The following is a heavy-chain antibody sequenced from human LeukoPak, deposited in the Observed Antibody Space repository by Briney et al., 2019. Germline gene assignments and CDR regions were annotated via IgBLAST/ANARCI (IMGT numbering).Heavy chain of an antibody. V-gene: IGHV3-64*01. Sequence: GSLRLSCAASGVTFSRHAMHWVRQPPGRGLEHVSAISSNGGSTYYAHSVKGRFTISRDNSKNSLYLHMGSLRAEDMAVYYCARDKGSSPRDAFDIWGQGTVVTVSS. D-gene: IGHD3-10*01. CDR2: ISSNGGST. CDR3: ARDKGSSPRDAFDI. CDR1: GVTFSRHA. J-gene: IGHJ3*02.